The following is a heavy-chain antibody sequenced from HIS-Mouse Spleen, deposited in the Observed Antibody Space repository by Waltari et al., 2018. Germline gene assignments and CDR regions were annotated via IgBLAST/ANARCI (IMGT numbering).Heavy chain of an antibody. CDR1: GGSISSGIYY. Sequence: HLQLQESGPGLVKPSETLPLTSTVLGGSISSGIYYWGWIRQPPGKGLEWIGSIYYSGNTYYNPSLKSRVTISVDTSKNQFSLKLSSVTAADTAVYYCAREIPYSSSWYDWYFDLWGRGTLVTVSS. V-gene: IGHV4-39*07. D-gene: IGHD6-13*01. CDR2: IYYSGNT. CDR3: AREIPYSSSWYDWYFDL. J-gene: IGHJ2*01.